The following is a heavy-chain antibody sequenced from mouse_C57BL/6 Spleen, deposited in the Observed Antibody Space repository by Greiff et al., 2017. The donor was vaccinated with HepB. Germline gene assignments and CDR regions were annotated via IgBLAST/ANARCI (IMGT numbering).Heavy chain of an antibody. Sequence: VQLQQSGAELVRPGASVTLSCKASGYTFTDYEMHWVKQTPVHGLEWIGAIDPETGGTAYNQKFKGKAILTADKSSSTAYMELRSLTAEDSAVYYCTRVGTATVVAWGQGTTLTVSS. CDR1: GYTFTDYE. CDR2: IDPETGGT. D-gene: IGHD1-1*01. J-gene: IGHJ2*01. CDR3: TRVGTATVVA. V-gene: IGHV1-15*01.